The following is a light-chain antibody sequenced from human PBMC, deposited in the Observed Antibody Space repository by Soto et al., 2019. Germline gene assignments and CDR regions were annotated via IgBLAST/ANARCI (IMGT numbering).Light chain of an antibody. CDR3: QQYNNWPRT. V-gene: IGKV3-15*01. J-gene: IGKJ1*01. CDR2: GAS. CDR1: RSVGSS. Sequence: EKVMTQSPATLSVSPVERATLSCRASRSVGSSLAWYQQKPGQAPRLLIYGASTRATGIPARFSGSGSGTEFTLTISSLQSEDFAIYYCQQYNNWPRTFGQGTKVDI.